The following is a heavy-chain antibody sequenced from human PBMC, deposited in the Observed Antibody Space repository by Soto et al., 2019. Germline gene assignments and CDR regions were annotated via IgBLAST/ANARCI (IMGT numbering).Heavy chain of an antibody. J-gene: IGHJ6*03. V-gene: IGHV4-31*03. D-gene: IGHD1-20*01. Sequence: TSETLSLTCTVSGGSISSGGYYWSWIRQHPGKGLEWIGYIYYSGSTYYNPSLKSRVTISVDTSKNQFSLKLSSVTAADTAVYYCARDTRKWKGQPDGGYYYYYYMDVWGKGTTVTVSS. CDR2: IYYSGST. CDR3: ARDTRKWKGQPDGGYYYYYYMDV. CDR1: GGSISSGGYY.